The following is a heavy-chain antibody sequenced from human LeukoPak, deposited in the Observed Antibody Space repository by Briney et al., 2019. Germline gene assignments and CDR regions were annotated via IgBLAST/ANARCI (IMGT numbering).Heavy chain of an antibody. CDR1: GFTFSNYW. V-gene: IGHV3-7*01. Sequence: GGSLRLSWAASGFTFSNYWMSWVRQAPGKGLEGVANIKQDGSEKYYVDSVKGRFTISRDNAKNSLFLQMNSARVEDTAVSYCETDEFSSLNSWGQRTQVTVSS. D-gene: IGHD2/OR15-2a*01. J-gene: IGHJ4*02. CDR3: ETDEFSSLNS. CDR2: IKQDGSEK.